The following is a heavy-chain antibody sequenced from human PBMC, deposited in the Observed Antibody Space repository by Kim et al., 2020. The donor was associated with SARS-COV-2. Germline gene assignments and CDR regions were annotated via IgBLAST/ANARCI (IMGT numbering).Heavy chain of an antibody. CDR3: ARVRLGELSLYPYYYYYYGMDV. CDR1: GYTFTSYG. V-gene: IGHV1-18*01. J-gene: IGHJ6*02. D-gene: IGHD3-16*02. CDR2: ISAYNGNT. Sequence: ASVKVSCKASGYTFTSYGISWVRQAPGQGLEWMGWISAYNGNTNYAQKLQGRVTMTTDTSTSTAYMELRSLRSDDTAVYYCARVRLGELSLYPYYYYYYGMDVWGQGTTVTVSS.